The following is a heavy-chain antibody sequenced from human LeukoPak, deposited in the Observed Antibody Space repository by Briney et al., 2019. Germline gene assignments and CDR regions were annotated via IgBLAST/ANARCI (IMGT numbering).Heavy chain of an antibody. CDR1: GFTVSSNY. J-gene: IGHJ4*02. V-gene: IGHV3-66*01. Sequence: GGSLRLSCAASGFTVSSNYKSWVRQAPGKGLEWVSVIYSGGSTYYADSVKGRFTISRDNSKNTLYLQVNSLRAEDTAVYYCARAGWDSSGYSIYFDYWGQGTLVTVSS. CDR2: IYSGGST. D-gene: IGHD3-22*01. CDR3: ARAGWDSSGYSIYFDY.